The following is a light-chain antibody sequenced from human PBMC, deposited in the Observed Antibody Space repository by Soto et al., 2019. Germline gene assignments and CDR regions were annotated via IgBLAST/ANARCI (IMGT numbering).Light chain of an antibody. CDR1: QGISSY. CDR2: GAS. Sequence: DIEMTQSPATLSVSAGERATISCRSSQGISSYLAWYQQKPGQAPRLLIYGASTLPTGIPARFSGSGSGTEFTLTISSLQPEDFAAYYCQQFNSFPMTFGQGTQLDIK. CDR3: QQFNSFPMT. V-gene: IGKV3-15*01. J-gene: IGKJ5*01.